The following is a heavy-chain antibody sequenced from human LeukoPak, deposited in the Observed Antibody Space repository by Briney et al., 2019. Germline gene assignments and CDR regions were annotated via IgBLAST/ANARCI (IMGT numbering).Heavy chain of an antibody. CDR1: GFPFSSYW. D-gene: IGHD2-2*01. Sequence: AGGSLRLSCAASGFPFSSYWMSWVRQAPGKGLAWVANIKQDGSEKYYVDSVKGRFTISRDNAKNSLYLQMNRLRSDDTAVYYCARGTLLDPPFFDYWGQGTLVTVSS. CDR2: IKQDGSEK. V-gene: IGHV3-7*03. J-gene: IGHJ4*02. CDR3: ARGTLLDPPFFDY.